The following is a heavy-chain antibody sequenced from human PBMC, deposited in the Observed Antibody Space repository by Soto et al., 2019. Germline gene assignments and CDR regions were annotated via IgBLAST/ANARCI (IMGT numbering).Heavy chain of an antibody. CDR3: ASYDRYYYYMDV. V-gene: IGHV4-34*01. CDR2: INHSGST. D-gene: IGHD3-16*01. CDR1: GGSFSGYY. Sequence: SETLSLNCAVYGGSFSGYYWSWIPQPPGKGLEWIGEINHSGSTNYNPSLKSRVTISVDTSKNQFSLKLSSVTAAYTAFYYFASYDRYYYYMDVWGKGTTVTVSS. J-gene: IGHJ6*03.